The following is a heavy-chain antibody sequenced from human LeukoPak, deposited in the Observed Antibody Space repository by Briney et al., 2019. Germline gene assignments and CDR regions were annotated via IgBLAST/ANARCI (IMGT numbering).Heavy chain of an antibody. V-gene: IGHV4-34*01. D-gene: IGHD2-21*02. Sequence: PSETLSLTCAVSGVSFNDYYWSWVRQTPGKGLEWIGEINHSGYTNDSPSLKSRVTISIDTSRKQFSLSLRSVTVADTGIYYCTRMTAGHDYWGQGTLVIVSS. J-gene: IGHJ4*02. CDR3: TRMTAGHDY. CDR2: INHSGYT. CDR1: GVSFNDYY.